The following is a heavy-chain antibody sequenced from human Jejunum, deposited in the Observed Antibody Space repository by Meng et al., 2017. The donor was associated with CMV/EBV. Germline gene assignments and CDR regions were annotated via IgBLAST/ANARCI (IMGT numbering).Heavy chain of an antibody. CDR3: VRDGAFYDFWSGHYTGMDV. V-gene: IGHV3-48*03. Sequence: SYEMRWVRQAPGKGLEWVAYITGAAATINSADSVKGRFTISRDNAKKSLYLEMNNLRVEDTAVYYCVRDGAFYDFWSGHYTGMDVWGHGTTVTVSS. J-gene: IGHJ6*02. CDR2: ITGAAATI. D-gene: IGHD3-3*01. CDR1: SYE.